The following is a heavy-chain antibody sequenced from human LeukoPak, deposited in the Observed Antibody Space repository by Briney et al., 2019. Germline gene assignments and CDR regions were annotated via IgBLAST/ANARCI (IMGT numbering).Heavy chain of an antibody. Sequence: GGSLRLSCAASGFTFSDYYMTWIRQAPGKGLEGGSYISNSGTAKYYADSVKDRFTISRDNAKNSLYLQLNSLRADDTAVYYCARRVIRGPNGCFDPWGQGTLVTVSS. CDR1: GFTFSDYY. CDR3: ARRVIRGPNGCFDP. CDR2: ISNSGTAK. D-gene: IGHD2-21*01. J-gene: IGHJ5*02. V-gene: IGHV3-11*01.